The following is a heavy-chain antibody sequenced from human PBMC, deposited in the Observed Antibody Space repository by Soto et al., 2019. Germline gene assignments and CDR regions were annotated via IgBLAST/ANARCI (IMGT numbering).Heavy chain of an antibody. V-gene: IGHV3-11*01. CDR3: ARVYYDFWSGYSLDY. CDR2: ISSSGSTI. Sequence: GESLKISCAASGFTFSDYYMSWIRQAPGKGLEWVSYISSSGSTIYYADSVKGRFTISRDNAKNSLYLQMNSLRAEDTAVYYCARVYYDFWSGYSLDYWGQGTLVTVSS. J-gene: IGHJ4*02. D-gene: IGHD3-3*01. CDR1: GFTFSDYY.